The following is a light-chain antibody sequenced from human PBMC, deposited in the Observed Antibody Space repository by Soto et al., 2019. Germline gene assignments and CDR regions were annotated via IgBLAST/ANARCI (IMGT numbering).Light chain of an antibody. V-gene: IGKV1-39*01. Sequence: DIQMTQSPSSLSASVGDRVTITCRASQSISSYLNWYQQKPGKAPNLLIYVASNLKGGVPPRFSGSGSGTEFTLNISSLKPEDPASYYCQQSYITPQTFGQGTKVEIK. CDR3: QQSYITPQT. J-gene: IGKJ1*01. CDR1: QSISSY. CDR2: VAS.